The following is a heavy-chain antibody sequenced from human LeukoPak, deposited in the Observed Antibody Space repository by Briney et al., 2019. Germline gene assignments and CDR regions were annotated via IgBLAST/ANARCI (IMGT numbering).Heavy chain of an antibody. CDR2: IKQDGSEK. Sequence: GGSPRLSCAASGFPLTTYWMSWVRQAPGKGLEWVANIKQDGSEKYYVDSVKGRFTISRDNAKNSLYLQMNSLRAEDSAVYYCARARYRDGYNSFDIWGQGTMVAVSS. J-gene: IGHJ3*02. V-gene: IGHV3-7*04. D-gene: IGHD5-24*01. CDR1: GFPLTTYW. CDR3: ARARYRDGYNSFDI.